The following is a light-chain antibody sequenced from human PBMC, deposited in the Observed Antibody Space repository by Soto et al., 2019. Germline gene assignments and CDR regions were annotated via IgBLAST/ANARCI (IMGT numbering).Light chain of an antibody. CDR1: QSISSTY. V-gene: IGKV3D-20*01. Sequence: IVLTQSPATLSLSPGERATLSCGASQSISSTYLAWYQQRPGLAPRLLIYDVSNRFTGVPDRFIGSGSGTDLTLTISSLELEDFAVYCCQQCSTSLTLGGGTKVEIK. CDR2: DVS. CDR3: QQCSTSLT. J-gene: IGKJ4*01.